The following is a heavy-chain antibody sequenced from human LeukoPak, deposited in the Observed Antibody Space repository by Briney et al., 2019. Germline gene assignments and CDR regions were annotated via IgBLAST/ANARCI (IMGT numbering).Heavy chain of an antibody. CDR2: IYISGST. J-gene: IGHJ3*02. D-gene: IGHD3-3*01. V-gene: IGHV4-4*07. CDR1: GGSINNYY. Sequence: SETLSLTCTVSGGSINNYYWSWIRQPAGKGLEWIGRIYISGSTNYNPSLKSRVTMSVDTSKNQFSLRVRSVTAADTAVYYCAREATADFSDAFDIWGQGTMVTVSS. CDR3: AREATADFSDAFDI.